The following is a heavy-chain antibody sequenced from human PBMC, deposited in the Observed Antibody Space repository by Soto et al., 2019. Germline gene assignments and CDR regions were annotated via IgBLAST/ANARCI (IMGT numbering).Heavy chain of an antibody. J-gene: IGHJ5*02. CDR2: IYWDDDK. V-gene: IGHV2-5*02. Sequence: QITLKESGPTLVKPTQTLTLTCTFSGFSLSTSGVGVGWIRQPPGKALEWLALIYWDDDKRYSPSLKSRLTITKATAKTQVVLTMTNMDPVDTATYSCAHRRSTYYYDSTFDPWGQGTLVTVSS. CDR3: AHRRSTYYYDSTFDP. CDR1: GFSLSTSGVG. D-gene: IGHD3-22*01.